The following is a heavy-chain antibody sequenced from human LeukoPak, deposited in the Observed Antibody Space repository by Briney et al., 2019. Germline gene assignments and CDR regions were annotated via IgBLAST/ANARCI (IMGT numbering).Heavy chain of an antibody. CDR2: IYYSGST. D-gene: IGHD2-8*01. Sequence: SETLSLTCTVSGGSISSYYWSWIRQPPGKGLEWIGYIYYSGSTNYNPSLKSRVTISVDTSKNQFSLKLSSVTAADTAVYYCARDLGYCTNGVCHTRFDYWGQGTLVAVSS. CDR1: GGSISSYY. J-gene: IGHJ4*02. CDR3: ARDLGYCTNGVCHTRFDY. V-gene: IGHV4-59*01.